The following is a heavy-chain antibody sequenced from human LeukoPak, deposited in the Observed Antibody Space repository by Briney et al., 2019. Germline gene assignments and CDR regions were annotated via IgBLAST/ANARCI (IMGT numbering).Heavy chain of an antibody. CDR1: GYTFTSYG. J-gene: IGHJ4*02. Sequence: ASVKVSCKASGYTFTSYGISWVRQAPGQGLEWMGWISAYNGTTDYAQKFQGRVTMTTDTSTSTAYMELRSLRSDDTAVYFCARVNTAIAVAETDIDYWGQGTLVTVSS. D-gene: IGHD6-19*01. V-gene: IGHV1-18*01. CDR2: ISAYNGTT. CDR3: ARVNTAIAVAETDIDY.